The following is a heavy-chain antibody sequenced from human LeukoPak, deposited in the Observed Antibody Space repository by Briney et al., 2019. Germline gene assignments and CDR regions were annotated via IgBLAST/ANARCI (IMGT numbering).Heavy chain of an antibody. CDR2: IYYSGNT. Sequence: PSETLSLTCTVSGGSISTYYWNWIRQPPGKGLEWIGYIYYSGNTNYNPSLMSRVTISVDTSKNQFSLKLSSVTAADTAVYYCAREGTLVRGALDAFDIWSQGTMVTVSS. CDR3: AREGTLVRGALDAFDI. V-gene: IGHV4-59*01. CDR1: GGSISTYY. D-gene: IGHD3-10*01. J-gene: IGHJ3*02.